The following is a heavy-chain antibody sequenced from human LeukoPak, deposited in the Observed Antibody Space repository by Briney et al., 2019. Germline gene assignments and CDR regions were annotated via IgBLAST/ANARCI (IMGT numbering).Heavy chain of an antibody. V-gene: IGHV4-34*01. D-gene: IGHD4-17*01. CDR2: INHSGST. J-gene: IGHJ3*02. CDR1: GGSFSGYY. Sequence: PSETLSLTCAVYGGSFSGYYWSWIRQPPGKGLEWIGEINHSGSTNYNPSLKSRVTISVDTSKNQFSLKLSSVTAADTAVYYCARETTVTTYYAFDIWGQGTMVTVSS. CDR3: ARETTVTTYYAFDI.